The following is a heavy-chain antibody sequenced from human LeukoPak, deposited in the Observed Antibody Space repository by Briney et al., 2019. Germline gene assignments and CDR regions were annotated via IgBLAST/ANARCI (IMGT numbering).Heavy chain of an antibody. D-gene: IGHD3-3*01. Sequence: PSETLSLTCTVSGGSISSYYWSWIRQPPGKGLEWIGYIYYSGSTNYNPSLKSRVTISVDTSKNQFSLKLSSVTAADTAVYYCATASHYDFWSGYNAFDIWGQGTMVTVSS. V-gene: IGHV4-59*12. J-gene: IGHJ3*02. CDR2: IYYSGST. CDR1: GGSISSYY. CDR3: ATASHYDFWSGYNAFDI.